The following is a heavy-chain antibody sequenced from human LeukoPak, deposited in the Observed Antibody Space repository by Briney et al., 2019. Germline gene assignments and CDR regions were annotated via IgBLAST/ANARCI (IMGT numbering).Heavy chain of an antibody. CDR1: GFTFSSYA. CDR2: ISGSGGST. V-gene: IGHV3-23*01. Sequence: GGSLRLSCAASGFTFSSYAMSWVRQAPGKGLEWVLAISGSGGSTYYADSVKGRFTISRDNSKNTLYLQMNSLRAEDTAVYYCARDILLWFGELSQIFDYWGQGTLVTVSS. CDR3: ARDILLWFGELSQIFDY. D-gene: IGHD3-10*01. J-gene: IGHJ4*02.